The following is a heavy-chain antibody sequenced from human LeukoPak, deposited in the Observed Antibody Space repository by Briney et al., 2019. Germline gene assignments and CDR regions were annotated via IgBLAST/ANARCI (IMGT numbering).Heavy chain of an antibody. CDR1: GFTFSSHS. Sequence: PGGSLRLSCAASGFTFSSHSMNWVRQAPGKGLEWVSSISSSSSYIYYADSVKGRFTISRDNAKNSLYLQMNSLRAEDTAVYYCARDLSYYDSSGSRYWGQGTLVTVSS. CDR2: ISSSSSYI. J-gene: IGHJ4*02. D-gene: IGHD3-22*01. CDR3: ARDLSYYDSSGSRY. V-gene: IGHV3-21*01.